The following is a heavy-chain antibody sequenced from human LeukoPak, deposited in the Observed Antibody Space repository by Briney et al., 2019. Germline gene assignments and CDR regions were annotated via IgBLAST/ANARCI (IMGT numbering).Heavy chain of an antibody. Sequence: GGSLRLSCAASGFTFSSYAMSWVRQAPGKGLEWVSSISSSSSYIYYADSVKGRFTISRDNAKNSLYLQMNSLRAEDTAVYYCASNVIGEYYFDYWGQGTLVTVSS. CDR3: ASNVIGEYYFDY. CDR1: GFTFSSYA. D-gene: IGHD3-10*01. V-gene: IGHV3-21*01. J-gene: IGHJ4*02. CDR2: ISSSSSYI.